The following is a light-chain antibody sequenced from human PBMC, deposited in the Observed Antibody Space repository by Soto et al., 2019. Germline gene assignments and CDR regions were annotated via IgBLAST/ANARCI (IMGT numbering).Light chain of an antibody. CDR2: GAS. CDR1: QNFGSRS. V-gene: IGKV3-20*01. CDR3: QQYGSSPSIT. J-gene: IGKJ5*01. Sequence: TVWTHSPCTLSLFPCEKATLSCRASQNFGSRSLAWYQQRPGQAPRLLIYGASIRATDSPDRFSGSGSGTDFTLTINRLEPEDFAVYYCQQYGSSPSITFGQGTRLEIK.